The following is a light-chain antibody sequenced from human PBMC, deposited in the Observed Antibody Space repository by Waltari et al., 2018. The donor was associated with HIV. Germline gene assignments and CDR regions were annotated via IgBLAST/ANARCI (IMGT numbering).Light chain of an antibody. CDR1: QSVLYSSDNKNY. CDR2: WAS. V-gene: IGKV4-1*01. CDR3: QQYYSAPWT. Sequence: DTVMTQSPDPLAVSLGETATINCMSSQSVLYSSDNKNYLAWSQQKPGQPPKLLIYWASTRESGVPDRFRGIGSETDFTLTISSLQAEDVAVYYCQQYYSAPWTFGQGTKVEI. J-gene: IGKJ1*01.